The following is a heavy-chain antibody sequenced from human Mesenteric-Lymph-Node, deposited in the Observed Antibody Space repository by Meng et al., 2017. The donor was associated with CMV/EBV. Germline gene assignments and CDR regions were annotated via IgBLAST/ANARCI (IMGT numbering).Heavy chain of an antibody. D-gene: IGHD4-23*01. CDR3: ARDRGKSHFYYGMDV. CDR1: GGSISSGDYY. Sequence: LRLSCTVSGGSISSGDYYWSWIRQPPGKGLEWIGYIYYSGSTYYNPSLKSRVTISVDTSKNQFSLKLSSVTAADTAVYYCARDRGKSHFYYGMDVWGQGTTVTVSS. V-gene: IGHV4-30-4*08. CDR2: IYYSGST. J-gene: IGHJ6*02.